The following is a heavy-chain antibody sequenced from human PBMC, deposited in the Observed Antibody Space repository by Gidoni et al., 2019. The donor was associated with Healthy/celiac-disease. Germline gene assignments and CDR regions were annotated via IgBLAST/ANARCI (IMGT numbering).Heavy chain of an antibody. D-gene: IGHD3-3*01. V-gene: IGHV1-69*01. CDR1: GGTFSSYA. J-gene: IGHJ5*02. Sequence: QVQLVQSGAEVKKPGSSVKVSCKASGGTFSSYAISWVRQAPGQGLEWMGGIIPIFGTANYAQKFQGRVTITADESTSTAYMELSSLRSEDTAVYYCAREIFGVVITRSRRGYNWFDPWGQGTLVTVSS. CDR2: IIPIFGTA. CDR3: AREIFGVVITRSRRGYNWFDP.